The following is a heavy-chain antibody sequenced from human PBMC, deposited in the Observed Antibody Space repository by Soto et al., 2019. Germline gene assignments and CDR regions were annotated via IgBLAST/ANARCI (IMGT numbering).Heavy chain of an antibody. V-gene: IGHV4-34*01. CDR2: INESGST. CDR1: GQSLSGHS. J-gene: IGHJ4*02. D-gene: IGHD1-1*01. Sequence: QVQLQQWGAGLVKPSETLSLSCAVYGQSLSGHSWAWIRQPPGKGLEWIGKINESGSTYYNPSLKSRVTISTDTSKNQFSLKLSSVSAADTAAYFCARGSGIVALPGELEDVKYDYWGQGTLVNVSS. CDR3: ARGSGIVALPGELEDVKYDY.